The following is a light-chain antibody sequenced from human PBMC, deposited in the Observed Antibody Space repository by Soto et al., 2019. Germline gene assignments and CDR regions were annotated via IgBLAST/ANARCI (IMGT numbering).Light chain of an antibody. Sequence: EIVLTQSPGPLSLSPGGRATLSCTASQSVSSSYLAWYQQKPGQAPRILIYGASSRTTGIPDRFSGSGSGTDFTLTISRLEPEDFAMYYCQQYGSSPTLGQGTKVDIK. CDR2: GAS. CDR3: QQYGSSPT. V-gene: IGKV3-20*01. J-gene: IGKJ1*01. CDR1: QSVSSSY.